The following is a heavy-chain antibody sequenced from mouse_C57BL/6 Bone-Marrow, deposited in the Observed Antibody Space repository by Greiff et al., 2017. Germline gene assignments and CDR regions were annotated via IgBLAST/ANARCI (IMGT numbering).Heavy chain of an antibody. V-gene: IGHV7-1*01. Sequence: EVHLVESGGGLVQSGRYLRLSCATSGFTFSDFYMEWVRQAPGKGLEWIAASRNKANDYTTEYSASVKGRFIVSRDTSQSILYLQMNALRAEDTAMYYCARSGYYYGSSYDAMDYWGQGTSVTVSS. CDR1: GFTFSDFY. J-gene: IGHJ4*01. CDR3: ARSGYYYGSSYDAMDY. CDR2: SRNKANDYTT. D-gene: IGHD1-1*01.